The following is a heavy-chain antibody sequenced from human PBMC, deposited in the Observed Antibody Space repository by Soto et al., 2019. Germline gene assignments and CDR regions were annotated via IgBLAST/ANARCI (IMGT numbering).Heavy chain of an antibody. J-gene: IGHJ6*02. Sequence: PSETLYLTCTVSGDSIGSGNKSGSWIRQATGKGLEWIGYIVSSGTTYYNPSIKRRLNMSLDTSQNQFSLKLNSVTAADTAVYLCATVPSPLDFYYAVDVWRQGTTVTVSS. V-gene: IGHV4-30-4*02. CDR3: ATVPSPLDFYYAVDV. CDR2: IVSSGTT. D-gene: IGHD2-2*03. CDR1: GDSIGSGNKS.